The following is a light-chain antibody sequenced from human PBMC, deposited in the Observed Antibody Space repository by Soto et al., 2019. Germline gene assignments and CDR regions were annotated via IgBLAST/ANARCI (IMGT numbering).Light chain of an antibody. CDR1: QSLRSSY. V-gene: IGKV3-20*01. CDR3: QQYGNSPIT. Sequence: EVVLTQSPNTLSLSPGERATLSCWASQSLRSSYLAWYQRKPGQAPRLLMFGASRRATGIPDRFNGSGSGTDFILTISRLEPEDVAVYYCQQYGNSPITFGQGTRLEIK. J-gene: IGKJ5*01. CDR2: GAS.